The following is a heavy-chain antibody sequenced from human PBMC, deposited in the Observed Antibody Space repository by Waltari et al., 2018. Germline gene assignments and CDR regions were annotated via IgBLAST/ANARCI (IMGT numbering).Heavy chain of an antibody. D-gene: IGHD2-15*01. CDR1: GGTFCSYP. J-gene: IGHJ5*02. V-gene: IGHV1-69*02. CDR3: ARVWYCSGGSCYSGRNWFDP. CDR2: IIPILGIA. Sequence: QVQLVQSGAEVKKPGSSVTVSCKASGGTFCSYPLSSVRQAPGQGLGWKGRIIPILGIANYAQKFQGRVTITADKSTSTAYMELSSLRSEDTAVYYCARVWYCSGGSCYSGRNWFDPWGQGTLVTVSS.